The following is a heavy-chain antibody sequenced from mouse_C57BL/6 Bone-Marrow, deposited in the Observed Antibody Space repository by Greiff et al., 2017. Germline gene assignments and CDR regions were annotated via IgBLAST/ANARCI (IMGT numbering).Heavy chain of an antibody. V-gene: IGHV1-74*01. Sequence: QVQLKQPGAELVKPGASVKVSCKASGYTFTSYWMHWVKQRPGQGLEWIGRIHPSDSDTNYNQKFKGKATLTVDKSSSPAYMQLSSLTSEDSAGYYCAIWGSIYYGNYVVYARDYGGQGTSVTGAS. CDR3: AIWGSIYYGNYVVYARDY. CDR1: GYTFTSYW. CDR2: IHPSDSDT. D-gene: IGHD2-1*01. J-gene: IGHJ4*01.